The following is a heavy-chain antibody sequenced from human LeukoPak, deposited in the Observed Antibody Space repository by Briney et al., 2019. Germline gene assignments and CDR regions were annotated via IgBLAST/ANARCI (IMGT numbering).Heavy chain of an antibody. Sequence: GSLRLSCAASGFTFSSYWMSWVRQAPGEGLEWVSYISSTSSTIYYADSVKGRFTISRDNAKHSLYLQMNSLRAEDTAVYYCARDFLEDCLWGQGTLVTVSS. V-gene: IGHV3-48*01. D-gene: IGHD2-21*01. CDR3: ARDFLEDCL. CDR1: GFTFSSYW. CDR2: ISSTSSTI. J-gene: IGHJ4*02.